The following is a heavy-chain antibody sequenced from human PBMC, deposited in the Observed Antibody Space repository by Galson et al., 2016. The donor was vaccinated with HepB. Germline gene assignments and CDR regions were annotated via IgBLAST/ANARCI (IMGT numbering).Heavy chain of an antibody. J-gene: IGHJ4*02. D-gene: IGHD3-22*01. CDR3: TRDGTLRPLGY. Sequence: SLRLSCAGSGFSFGSSWMSWVRQSPWKGLEWVANIKPDGSEKYYVDSVEGRFTISRDNAKNSLYLQMNSLRAEDTALSYCTRDGTLRPLGYWGQGTLVTVSS. CDR2: IKPDGSEK. CDR1: GFSFGSSW. V-gene: IGHV3-7*03.